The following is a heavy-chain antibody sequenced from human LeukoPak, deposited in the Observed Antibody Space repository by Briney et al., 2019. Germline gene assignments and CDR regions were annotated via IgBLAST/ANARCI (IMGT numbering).Heavy chain of an antibody. D-gene: IGHD3-16*01. CDR1: GGSIGSYY. CDR2: IYYSGST. J-gene: IGHJ6*03. Sequence: PSETLSLTCTVSGGSIGSYYWSWIRQPPGKGLEWIGYIYYSGSTNYNPSLKSRVTISVDTSKNQFSLKLSSVTAADTAVYYCARQVGGYYYYYMDVWGKGTTVTISS. V-gene: IGHV4-59*01. CDR3: ARQVGGYYYYYMDV.